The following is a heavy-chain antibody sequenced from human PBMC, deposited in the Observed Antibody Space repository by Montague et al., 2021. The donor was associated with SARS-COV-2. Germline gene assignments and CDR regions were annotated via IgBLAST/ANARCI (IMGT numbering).Heavy chain of an antibody. CDR1: GFSLSTSGMC. Sequence: PALVKPTQTLTLTCTFSGFSLSTSGMCESWIRQPPGKALEWLARIDWDDDKYYSTSLKTRLTIPKDTSKNQVVLTVTNMDPVDTATYYCARRTYDILTGYDYGMDVWGQGTTVTVSS. D-gene: IGHD3-9*01. J-gene: IGHJ6*02. CDR3: ARRTYDILTGYDYGMDV. CDR2: IDWDDDK. V-gene: IGHV2-70*11.